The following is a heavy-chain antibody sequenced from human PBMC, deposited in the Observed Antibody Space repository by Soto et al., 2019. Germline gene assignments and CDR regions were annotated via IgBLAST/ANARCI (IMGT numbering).Heavy chain of an antibody. J-gene: IGHJ6*02. CDR1: GYTFTSYG. D-gene: IGHD3-3*01. V-gene: IGHV1-18*01. CDR3: ATGFVIFGVVNRHYYYGMDV. Sequence: ASVKVSCKASGYTFTSYGISWVRPAPGQGLEWMGWISAYNGNTNYAQKLQGRFTMTTDTSTSTAYMELRSLRSDDTAVYYCATGFVIFGVVNRHYYYGMDVWGQGTKVTSP. CDR2: ISAYNGNT.